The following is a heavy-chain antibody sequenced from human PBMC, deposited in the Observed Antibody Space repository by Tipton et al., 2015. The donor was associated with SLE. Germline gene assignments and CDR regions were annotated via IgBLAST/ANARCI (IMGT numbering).Heavy chain of an antibody. CDR2: INHSGST. J-gene: IGHJ3*02. D-gene: IGHD6-19*01. CDR3: AISPEAVAGDAAFDI. V-gene: IGHV4-34*01. Sequence: TLSLTCAAYGGSFSGYYWSWIRQPPGKGLEWIGEINHSGSTNYNPSLKSRVTISVDTSKNQFSLKLSSVTAADTAVYYCAISPEAVAGDAAFDIWGQGTMVTVSS. CDR1: GGSFSGYY.